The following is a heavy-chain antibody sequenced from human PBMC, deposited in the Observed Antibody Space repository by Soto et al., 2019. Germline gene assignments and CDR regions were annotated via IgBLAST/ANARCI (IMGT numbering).Heavy chain of an antibody. V-gene: IGHV3-23*01. CDR2: ISGSGGST. Sequence: EVQLLESGGGLVQPGGSLRLSCAASGVTFSSYAMSWVRQAPGKGLEWVSAISGSGGSTYYADSVKGRFTISRDNSKNTLYLQTNSLRAEDTAVYYCAKGPYYYDSSGYYDPNEYFQHWGHGTLVIVSS. CDR1: GVTFSSYA. J-gene: IGHJ1*01. CDR3: AKGPYYYDSSGYYDPNEYFQH. D-gene: IGHD3-22*01.